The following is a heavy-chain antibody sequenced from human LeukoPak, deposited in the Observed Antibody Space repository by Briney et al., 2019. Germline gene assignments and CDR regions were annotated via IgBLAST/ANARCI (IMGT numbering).Heavy chain of an antibody. CDR2: MYYRGST. Sequence: PSETLSLTCAVYGGSFSGYYWRWIRQPPGKGREWIGSMYYRGSTYYNRCLKSRVTISVDTCKNQFSRKLSAGTAPDTAVYYCARDQEAITMVRGVMRGDAFDIWGQGTMVTVSS. V-gene: IGHV4-34*01. J-gene: IGHJ3*02. CDR1: GGSFSGYY. D-gene: IGHD3-10*01. CDR3: ARDQEAITMVRGVMRGDAFDI.